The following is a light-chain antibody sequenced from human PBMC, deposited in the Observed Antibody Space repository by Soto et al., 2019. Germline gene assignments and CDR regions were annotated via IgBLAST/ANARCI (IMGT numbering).Light chain of an antibody. Sequence: SVLTQPPPVSGAPGQKVTISCTGSSSNIGARFDVHWYRHLPGTAPKLLISVNTNGPSGVADRFSGSKSGTSASLAIAGLRAEDEADYYCQSYDSSLAGFVFGTGTKVTVL. CDR2: VNT. CDR3: QSYDSSLAGFV. J-gene: IGLJ1*01. V-gene: IGLV1-40*01. CDR1: SSNIGARFD.